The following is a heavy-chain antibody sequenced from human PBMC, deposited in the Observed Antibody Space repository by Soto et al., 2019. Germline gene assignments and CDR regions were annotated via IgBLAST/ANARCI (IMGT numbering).Heavy chain of an antibody. CDR3: TRETPRSWYYYCGMDV. D-gene: IGHD6-13*01. J-gene: IGHJ6*02. V-gene: IGHV3-49*03. CDR1: GFTFGDYA. Sequence: GGSLRLSCTASGFTFGDYAMSWFRQAPGKGLEWVGFIRSKAYGGTTEYAASVKGRFTISRDDSKSIAYLQMNSLKTEDTAVYYCTRETPRSWYYYCGMDVWGQGTTVTVSS. CDR2: IRSKAYGGTT.